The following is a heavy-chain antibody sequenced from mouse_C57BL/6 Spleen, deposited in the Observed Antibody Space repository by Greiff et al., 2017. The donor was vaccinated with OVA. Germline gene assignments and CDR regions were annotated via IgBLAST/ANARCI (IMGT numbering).Heavy chain of an antibody. Sequence: EVQLVESGGGLVQSGRSLRLSCATSGFTFSDFYMELVRQAPGKGLEWIAASRNKANDYTTEYSASVKGRFIVSRDTSQSILYLQMNALRAEDTAIYYCARDGYYGSSYWYFDVWGTGTTVTVSS. CDR3: ARDGYYGSSYWYFDV. D-gene: IGHD1-1*01. CDR1: GFTFSDFY. J-gene: IGHJ1*03. CDR2: SRNKANDYTT. V-gene: IGHV7-1*01.